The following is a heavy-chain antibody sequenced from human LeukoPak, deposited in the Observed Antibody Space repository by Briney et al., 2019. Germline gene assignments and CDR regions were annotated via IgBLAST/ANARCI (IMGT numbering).Heavy chain of an antibody. CDR2: ISGSGGST. Sequence: QAGRSLRLSCAASGFTFSSYAMHWVRQAPGKGLEWVSAISGSGGSTYYADSVKGRFTISRDNSKNTLYLQMNSLRAEDTAVYYCAKQRVAGAPFFDYWGQGTLVTVSS. CDR1: GFTFSSYA. CDR3: AKQRVAGAPFFDY. V-gene: IGHV3-23*01. J-gene: IGHJ4*02. D-gene: IGHD6-19*01.